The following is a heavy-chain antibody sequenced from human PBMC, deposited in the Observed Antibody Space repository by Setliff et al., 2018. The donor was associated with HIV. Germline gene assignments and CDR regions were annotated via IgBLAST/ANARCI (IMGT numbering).Heavy chain of an antibody. J-gene: IGHJ3*02. CDR2: IYSSGST. CDR1: GGSTSTSGYY. CDR3: ATSAESGFGIHWGVFNI. Sequence: KASETLSLTCTVSGGSTSTSGYYWGWIRQPPGKGREWIGSIYSSGSTYYNPSLQSRVTISVDTSKNQFSLKLKSVTAADTAVYYCATSAESGFGIHWGVFNIWGQGTRVTVSS. V-gene: IGHV4-39*01. D-gene: IGHD3-10*01.